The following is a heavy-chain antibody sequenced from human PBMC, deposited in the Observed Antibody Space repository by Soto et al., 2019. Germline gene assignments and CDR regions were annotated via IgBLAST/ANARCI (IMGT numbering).Heavy chain of an antibody. J-gene: IGHJ5*02. CDR2: IYYSGSA. D-gene: IGHD7-27*01. CDR1: GAAISRGAYY. V-gene: IGHV4-31*03. CDR3: ARGVLANWGPENWFDP. Sequence: TLSLTCSVSGAAISRGAYYWICIRQRPGKGLEWIGNIYYSGSAYYNPSLKSRVAISVDTSQNQFSLRLSSVTAADTAVYYCARGVLANWGPENWFDPWGQGTLVTVSS.